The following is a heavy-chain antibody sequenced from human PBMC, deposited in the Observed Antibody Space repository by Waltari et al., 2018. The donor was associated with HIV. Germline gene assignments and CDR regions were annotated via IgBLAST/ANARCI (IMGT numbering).Heavy chain of an antibody. CDR1: GYSFTRYA. CDR3: ARDLLDSGGR. CDR2: INAGNGNT. J-gene: IGHJ4*02. D-gene: IGHD3-10*01. Sequence: QVQLVQSGAEVKKPGASVKVSCKASGYSFTRYAMHWVCQAPGQGLEWMGGINAGNGNTKYSQKFQGRVTITRDTSASTAYMELSSLRSEDTAVYYCARDLLDSGGRWGQGTLVTVSS. V-gene: IGHV1-3*01.